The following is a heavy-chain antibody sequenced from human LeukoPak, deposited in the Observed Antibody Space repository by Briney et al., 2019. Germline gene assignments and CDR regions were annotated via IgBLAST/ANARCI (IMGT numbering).Heavy chain of an antibody. Sequence: GGSLRLSCAASGFTFSSYAMSWVRQAPGKGLEWVSAISGSGGSTYYADSVKGRFTISRDDSKNTLYLQMNSLRAEDTAVYYCAKDGDLNFLGWGIYYPYGGQGTLVTVSS. J-gene: IGHJ4*02. V-gene: IGHV3-23*01. CDR1: GFTFSSYA. CDR3: AKDGDLNFLGWGIYYPY. CDR2: ISGSGGST. D-gene: IGHD3-10*01.